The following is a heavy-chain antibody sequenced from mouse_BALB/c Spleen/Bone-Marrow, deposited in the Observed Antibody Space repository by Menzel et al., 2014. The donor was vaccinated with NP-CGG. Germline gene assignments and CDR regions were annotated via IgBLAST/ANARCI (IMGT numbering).Heavy chain of an antibody. J-gene: IGHJ1*01. V-gene: IGHV1-84*02. CDR2: IYPGGGNT. CDR1: GYTFTDYY. Sequence: QVQLKQSGPELVKPGASVKISCKASGYTFTDYYINWVKQKPGQGLEWIGWIYPGGGNTKFNERFKGKATLTVDTSSSTAYMQLSSLTSEDTAVYFCARILYWYFDVWGAGTTVTVSS. CDR3: ARILYWYFDV.